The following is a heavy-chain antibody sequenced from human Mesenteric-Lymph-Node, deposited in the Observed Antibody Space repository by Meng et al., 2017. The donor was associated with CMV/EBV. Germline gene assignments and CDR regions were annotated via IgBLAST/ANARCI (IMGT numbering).Heavy chain of an antibody. CDR1: GGSFSDYY. V-gene: IGHV4-34*01. Sequence: TCACYGGSFSDYYWTWIRRPPGQGLEWIGEIHPHRSTHYNPSLNSRVTMSVDMSKSQFSLKMTSVTAADAAVYYCARGTDAYKVGNLWGQGTLVTVSS. CDR2: IHPHRST. J-gene: IGHJ5*02. D-gene: IGHD5-24*01. CDR3: ARGTDAYKVGNL.